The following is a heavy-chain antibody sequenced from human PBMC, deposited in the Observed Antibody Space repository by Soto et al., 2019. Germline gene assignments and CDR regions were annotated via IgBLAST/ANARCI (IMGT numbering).Heavy chain of an antibody. CDR3: GIVVVPAAIGYFDY. CDR1: GFTFSNSD. Sequence: GGSLRLSCAASGFTFSNSDMNWVHQAPGKGLEWVSGVSWNGSRTHYADSVKGRFIISRDNSRNTLYLQTNSLRAEDTAVYYCGIVVVPAAIGYFDYWGQGTLVTVLL. CDR2: VSWNGSRT. J-gene: IGHJ4*02. D-gene: IGHD2-2*02. V-gene: IGHV3-35*01.